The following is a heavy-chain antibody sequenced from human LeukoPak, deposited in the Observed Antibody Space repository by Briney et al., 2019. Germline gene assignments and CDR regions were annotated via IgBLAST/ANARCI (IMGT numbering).Heavy chain of an antibody. J-gene: IGHJ4*02. CDR3: ARPIGRYSRRTFDY. D-gene: IGHD5-18*01. CDR2: INHSGST. Sequence: SETLSLTCAVSGGSFSGYYWSWIRQPPGKGLEWIGEINHSGSTNYNPSLKSRVTISVDTSKNQFSLKLSSVTAADTAVYYCARPIGRYSRRTFDYWGQGTLVTVSS. V-gene: IGHV4-34*01. CDR1: GGSFSGYY.